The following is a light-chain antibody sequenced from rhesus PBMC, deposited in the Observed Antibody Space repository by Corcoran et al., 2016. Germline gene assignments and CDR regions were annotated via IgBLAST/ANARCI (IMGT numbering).Light chain of an antibody. CDR1: QDIKKE. J-gene: IGKJ4*01. CDR3: LQDYSVPLT. CDR2: AAS. Sequence: DIQMTQSPSSLSASVGDRVTVTCRASQDIKKELSWYQQKAGKTPTILIYAASSLQTGVSSRFRGSGSGTEFTLTISSLQPEDVATYYCLQDYSVPLTFGGGTKVEIK. V-gene: IGKV1-94*01.